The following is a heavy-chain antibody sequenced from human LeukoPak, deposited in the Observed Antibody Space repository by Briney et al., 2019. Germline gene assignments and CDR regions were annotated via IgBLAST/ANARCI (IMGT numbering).Heavy chain of an antibody. D-gene: IGHD3-9*01. CDR1: GFSITSGYY. J-gene: IGHJ6*03. CDR2: IYHSGTT. CDR3: AREESDWSSLGYFYHYMDV. Sequence: SETLSLTCNVSGFSITSGYYWGWIRQPPGKGLEWIGSIYHSGTTHFNPSFKSRVTISVDTSKNQFSLKLNSVTAADTAVYYCAREESDWSSLGYFYHYMDVWGKGTTVTISS. V-gene: IGHV4-38-2*02.